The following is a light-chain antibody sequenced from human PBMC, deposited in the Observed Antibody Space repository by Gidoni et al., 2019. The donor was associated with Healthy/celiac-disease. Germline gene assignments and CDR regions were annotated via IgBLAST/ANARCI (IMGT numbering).Light chain of an antibody. CDR2: GKN. J-gene: IGLJ1*01. CDR3: NSRDSSGNHLV. V-gene: IGLV3-19*01. Sequence: LGQTVRITCQGDSLRSYYASWYQQKPGQAPVLVIYGKNNRPSGIPDRFSGSSSGNTASLTITGAQAEDEADYYCNSRDSSGNHLVFGTGTKVTVL. CDR1: SLRSYY.